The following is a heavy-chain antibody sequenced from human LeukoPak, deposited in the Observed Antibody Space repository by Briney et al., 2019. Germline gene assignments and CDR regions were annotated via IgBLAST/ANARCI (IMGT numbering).Heavy chain of an antibody. V-gene: IGHV3-30*09. Sequence: PGGSLRLSCAASGFTFSNFAMHWVRQAPGKGLEWVAVISYDGTNKYYIDSVKGRFAISRDNAKSTLYLQVSSLRAEDTAVYYRAREGYTGSYPDYWGQGTLVTVSS. CDR1: GFTFSNFA. D-gene: IGHD1-26*01. J-gene: IGHJ4*02. CDR3: AREGYTGSYPDY. CDR2: ISYDGTNK.